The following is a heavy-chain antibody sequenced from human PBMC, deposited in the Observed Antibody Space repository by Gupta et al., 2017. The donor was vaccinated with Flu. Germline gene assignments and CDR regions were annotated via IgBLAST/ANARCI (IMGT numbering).Heavy chain of an antibody. CDR1: GFTFTNYW. D-gene: IGHD2-15*01. V-gene: IGHV5-51*01. J-gene: IGHJ4*02. CDR2: IHPDDSDT. CDR3: ARLPRGVITAAPDFDY. Sequence: EVQLVQSGAEVKKPGESLKISCKGSGFTFTNYWIGWVRQMPGKGLEWVGIIHPDDSDTRYGPSFQGHVTISVDKSVNTAYVQWSSLKAADTAMYYCARLPRGVITAAPDFDYWGQGTLVSVSS.